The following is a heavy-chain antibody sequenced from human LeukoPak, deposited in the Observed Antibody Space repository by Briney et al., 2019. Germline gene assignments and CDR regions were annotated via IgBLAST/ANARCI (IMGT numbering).Heavy chain of an antibody. CDR2: ISYDGSNK. CDR1: GFTFSSYG. D-gene: IGHD1-26*01. J-gene: IGHJ4*02. CDR3: AKGAGPGAFDY. V-gene: IGHV3-30*18. Sequence: GRSLRLSCAASGFTFSSYGMHWVRQAPGKGLEWVAVISYDGSNKYYADSVKGRFTISRDNSKNTLYLRMNSLRAEDTAVYYCAKGAGPGAFDYWGQGTLVTVYS.